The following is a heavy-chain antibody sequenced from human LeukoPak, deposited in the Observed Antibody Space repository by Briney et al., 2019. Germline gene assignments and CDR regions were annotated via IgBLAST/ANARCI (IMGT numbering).Heavy chain of an antibody. D-gene: IGHD3-22*01. Sequence: SETLSLTCAVSGGSISSGSYSWSWIRQPPGKGLEWIGYIYHSGSTYYNPSLKSRVTISVDTSKNQFSLKLSSVTAADTAVYYCARGLGYDSLFDYWGQGTLVTVSS. J-gene: IGHJ4*02. V-gene: IGHV4-30-2*01. CDR1: GGSISSGSYS. CDR2: IYHSGST. CDR3: ARGLGYDSLFDY.